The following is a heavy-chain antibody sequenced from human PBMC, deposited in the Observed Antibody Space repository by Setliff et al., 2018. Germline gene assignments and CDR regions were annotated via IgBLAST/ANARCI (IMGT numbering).Heavy chain of an antibody. V-gene: IGHV3-15*01. Sequence: LILSCSVSGITFINAWMTWVRQAPGKGPEWVGRIKSSREGATSDYGAPAKGRFTISRDDSKNMIYLQMNNLKSDDTGFYYCTTGPRDSRNYMTWLDSWGQGTLVTVSS. CDR1: GITFINAW. J-gene: IGHJ5*01. D-gene: IGHD4-4*01. CDR3: TTGPRDSRNYMTWLDS. CDR2: IKSSREGATS.